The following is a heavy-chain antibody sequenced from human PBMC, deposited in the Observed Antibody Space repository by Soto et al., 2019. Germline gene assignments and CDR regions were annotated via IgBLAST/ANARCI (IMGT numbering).Heavy chain of an antibody. V-gene: IGHV3-30-3*01. CDR1: GFTFSTYA. CDR2: LSFDGNSK. CDR3: ASGASPYDNNWFDP. J-gene: IGHJ5*02. D-gene: IGHD3-22*01. Sequence: GGSLRLSCAASGFTFSTYAMHWVRQAPGKGLEWVAVLSFDGNSKYYADSVKGRFTISRDNSKNTLYLQMSSLRAEDTAVYYCASGASPYDNNWFDPWGQGTLVTVSS.